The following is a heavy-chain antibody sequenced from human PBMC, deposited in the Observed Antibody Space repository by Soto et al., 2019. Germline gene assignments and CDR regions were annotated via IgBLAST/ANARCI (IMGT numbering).Heavy chain of an antibody. Sequence: QVQLQESGPGLVKPSETLSLTCTVSGGSISPYYWSWIRQSPGKGLEWIGYIHYSGSTNYNPSLKXXXTXXGDTSKKQSSLKLRFVTAADTAVYYCARLQAVAGTGDWFDPWGQGTLVTVST. CDR2: IHYSGST. V-gene: IGHV4-59*08. CDR1: GGSISPYY. D-gene: IGHD6-19*01. J-gene: IGHJ5*02. CDR3: ARLQAVAGTGDWFDP.